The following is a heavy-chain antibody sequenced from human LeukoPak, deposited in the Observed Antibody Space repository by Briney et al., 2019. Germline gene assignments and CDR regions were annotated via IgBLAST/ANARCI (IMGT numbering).Heavy chain of an antibody. CDR1: GFTFSSYG. J-gene: IGHJ6*03. V-gene: IGHV1-24*01. CDR3: ATSSSSIYYYMDV. D-gene: IGHD6-6*01. CDR2: FDPEDGET. Sequence: PGGSLRLSCAASGFTFSSYGMHWVRQAPGKGLEWMGGFDPEDGETIYAQKFQGRVTMTEDTSTDTAYMELSSLRSEDTAVYYCATSSSSIYYYMDVWGKGTTVTVSS.